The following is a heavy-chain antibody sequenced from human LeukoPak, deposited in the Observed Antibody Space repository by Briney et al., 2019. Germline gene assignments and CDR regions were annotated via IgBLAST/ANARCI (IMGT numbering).Heavy chain of an antibody. CDR3: ARDHRTAVILYYFGY. D-gene: IGHD4-17*01. CDR1: GYTFTGYY. V-gene: IGHV1-2*02. Sequence: VASVKVSCKASGYTFTGYYIHWVRQAPGQGLEWMGWINPNSGGTNYAQKFQGRVTMTRDTSISTAYMELSRLTSDDTAVYYCARDHRTAVILYYFGYWGQGTLVTVSS. CDR2: INPNSGGT. J-gene: IGHJ4*02.